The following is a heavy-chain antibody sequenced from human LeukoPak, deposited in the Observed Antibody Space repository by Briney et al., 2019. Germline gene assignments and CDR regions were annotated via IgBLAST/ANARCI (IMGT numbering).Heavy chain of an antibody. CDR2: IYPGDSDT. Sequence: GESLRISCKGSGYSFSSNWIGWVRQMPGKGLEWMGIIYPGDSDTRYSPSFQGQVTISADESISTAYLQWSSLKSSDTAMYYCARGSGSYRIYDYWGQGTLVTVSS. V-gene: IGHV5-51*01. J-gene: IGHJ4*02. CDR3: ARGSGSYRIYDY. CDR1: GYSFSSNW. D-gene: IGHD1-26*01.